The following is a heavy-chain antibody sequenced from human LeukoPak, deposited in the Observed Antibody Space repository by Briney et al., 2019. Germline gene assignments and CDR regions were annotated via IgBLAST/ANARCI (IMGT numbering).Heavy chain of an antibody. J-gene: IGHJ4*02. CDR3: ARLKLLWSNYFDY. V-gene: IGHV3-48*03. Sequence: PGGSLRLSCAASGFTFSSYEMHWVRQAPGKGLEWVSYISSSGSTIYYADSVKGRFTISRDNAKNSLYLQMNSLRAEDTAVYYCARLKLLWSNYFDYWGQGTLVTVSS. CDR2: ISSSGSTI. D-gene: IGHD2-2*01. CDR1: GFTFSSYE.